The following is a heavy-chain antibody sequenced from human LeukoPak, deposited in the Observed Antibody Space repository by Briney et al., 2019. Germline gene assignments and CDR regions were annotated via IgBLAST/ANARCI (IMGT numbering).Heavy chain of an antibody. CDR2: IKHDGSEK. Sequence: GGSLRLSCAAFGLTFSSYWMSWVRQAPGKGLEWVANIKHDGSEKYYVDSVKGRFTISRDNAKNSLYLQMNSLRAEDTAVYYCARERWSVAGSFFDYWGQGTLVTVSS. CDR3: ARERWSVAGSFFDY. J-gene: IGHJ4*02. CDR1: GLTFSSYW. D-gene: IGHD6-19*01. V-gene: IGHV3-7*01.